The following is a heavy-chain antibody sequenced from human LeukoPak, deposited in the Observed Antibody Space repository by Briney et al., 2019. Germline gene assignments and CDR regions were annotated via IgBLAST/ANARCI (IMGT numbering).Heavy chain of an antibody. V-gene: IGHV3-30*02. CDR1: GFTFSNYA. Sequence: GGSLRLSCAASGFTFSNYAMHWVRQAPGKGLEWVAFIRYDGSYNLYVESVKGRFTISRDDSKNTLYLQMNSLRAEDTAVYYCAKRRDAASTGSGAFDYWSQGTLVTVSS. D-gene: IGHD3-10*01. J-gene: IGHJ4*02. CDR2: IRYDGSYN. CDR3: AKRRDAASTGSGAFDY.